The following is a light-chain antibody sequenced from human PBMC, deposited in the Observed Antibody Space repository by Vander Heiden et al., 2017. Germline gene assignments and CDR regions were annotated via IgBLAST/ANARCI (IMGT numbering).Light chain of an antibody. Sequence: DIQMTQSPSSLSASVGDRVTITCRASQSISSYLNWYQQKPGKAPKLLIYAASSLHSRVPSRFTGSASGTDFTLTISRLQPEDFATYYSQRSDSTPRTFGQGTKVEIK. CDR3: QRSDSTPRT. J-gene: IGKJ1*01. V-gene: IGKV1-39*01. CDR2: AAS. CDR1: QSISSY.